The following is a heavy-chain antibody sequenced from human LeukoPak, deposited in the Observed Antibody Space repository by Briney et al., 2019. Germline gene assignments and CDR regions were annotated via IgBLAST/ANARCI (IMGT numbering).Heavy chain of an antibody. CDR1: GYTFTSYD. D-gene: IGHD3-10*01. CDR2: MNPNSGNT. V-gene: IGHV1-8*03. J-gene: IGHJ5*02. CDR3: ARGSGIYGSGSYKGYNWFDP. Sequence: GASVKVSCKASGYTFTSYDINWVRQATGQGLEWMGWMNPNSGNTGYAQKFQGRVTITRNTSISTAYMELSSLRSEDTAAYYCARGSGIYGSGSYKGYNWFDPWGQGTLVTVSS.